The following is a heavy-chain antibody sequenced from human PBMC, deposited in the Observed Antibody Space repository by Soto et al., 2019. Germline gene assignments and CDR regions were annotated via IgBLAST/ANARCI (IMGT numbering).Heavy chain of an antibody. CDR1: GFTFSNYA. D-gene: IGHD4-17*01. CDR2: ISGSGSST. Sequence: LRLSCVVSGFTFSNYAMSWVRQAPGKGLEWVSVISGSGSSTHYADSLRGRFTTSRDNSEKTMYLQMNGLRAEDTAVYYCAKWAYGDYPGWADSWGQGTLVTVSS. CDR3: AKWAYGDYPGWADS. V-gene: IGHV3-23*01. J-gene: IGHJ4*02.